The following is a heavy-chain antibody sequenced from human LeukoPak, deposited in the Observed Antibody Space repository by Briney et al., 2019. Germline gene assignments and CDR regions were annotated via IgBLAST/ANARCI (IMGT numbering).Heavy chain of an antibody. CDR2: IYSGGST. J-gene: IGHJ6*03. Sequence: GGSLRLSCAASGFTVSSNYMSWVRQAPGKGLEWVSAIYSGGSTYYADSVKGRFTISRDNSKNTLYPQMNSLRAEDTAVYYCAGEGITGTTGYYYYMDVWGKGTTVTVSS. V-gene: IGHV3-53*01. CDR3: AGEGITGTTGYYYYMDV. D-gene: IGHD1-7*01. CDR1: GFTVSSNY.